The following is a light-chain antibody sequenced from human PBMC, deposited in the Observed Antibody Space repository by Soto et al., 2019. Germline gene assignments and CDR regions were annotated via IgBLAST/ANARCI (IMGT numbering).Light chain of an antibody. CDR1: SSDVGSSNL. CDR3: CSFESSRTYV. V-gene: IGLV2-23*01. J-gene: IGLJ1*01. CDR2: EGS. Sequence: QSALTQPASVSGSPGQSITISCTGTSSDVGSSNLVSWYQQHPGKAPKVMIFEGSQRPSGVSHRFSGSKSGNTASLTISGLQAEDEAYYYCCSFESSRTYVFGTGTKVTVL.